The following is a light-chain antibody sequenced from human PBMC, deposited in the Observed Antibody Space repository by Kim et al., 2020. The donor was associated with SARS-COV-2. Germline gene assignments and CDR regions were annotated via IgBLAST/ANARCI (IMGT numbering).Light chain of an antibody. V-gene: IGKV1-6*01. CDR1: QDIRND. CDR2: AAT. J-gene: IGKJ1*01. CDR3: LQDYNYPRT. Sequence: ASVGDRVTITCRASQDIRNDLGWYQQKTGKAPSLLIYAATDLQSGVPSRFSGSGFGTDFTLTISSLQPEDFATYYCLQDYNYPRTFGQGTKVDIK.